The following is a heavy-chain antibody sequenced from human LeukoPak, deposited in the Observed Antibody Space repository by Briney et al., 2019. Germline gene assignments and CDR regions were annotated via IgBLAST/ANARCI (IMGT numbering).Heavy chain of an antibody. Sequence: SETLSLTCAVYGGSFSGYYWSWIRQPPGKGLEWIGEINHSGSTYYNPSLKSRVTISVDTSKKQTSLKVRSLTAADTAVYYCARTTEDCSSTSCYQYWFDPWGQGTLVTVSS. D-gene: IGHD2-2*01. J-gene: IGHJ5*02. CDR3: ARTTEDCSSTSCYQYWFDP. V-gene: IGHV4-34*01. CDR1: GGSFSGYY. CDR2: INHSGST.